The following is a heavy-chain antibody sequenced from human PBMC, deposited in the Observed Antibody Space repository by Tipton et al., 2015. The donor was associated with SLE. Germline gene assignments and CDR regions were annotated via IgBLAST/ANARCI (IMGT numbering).Heavy chain of an antibody. D-gene: IGHD2-2*02. Sequence: LRLSCAVYGGSFSGYYWTWIRQPPGKGLEWIGEINHSGSTNYNPSLKSRVTISVDTSKNQFSLKLSSVTAADTAVYYCAKVQVPAAIGDDAFDIWGQGTMVTVSS. CDR3: AKVQVPAAIGDDAFDI. CDR2: INHSGST. CDR1: GGSFSGYY. J-gene: IGHJ3*02. V-gene: IGHV4-34*01.